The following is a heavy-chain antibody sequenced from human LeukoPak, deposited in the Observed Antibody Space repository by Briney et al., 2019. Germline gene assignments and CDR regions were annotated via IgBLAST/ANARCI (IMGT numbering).Heavy chain of an antibody. CDR1: GFTFSSYA. J-gene: IGHJ4*02. Sequence: PGGSLRLSCAASGFTFSSYAMSWVRQAPGKGLEWVAVIWYDGSNKYYADSVKGRFTISRDNSKNTLYLQMNSLRAEDTAVYYCARDNPSIFGVVKLDYWGQGTLVTVSS. CDR3: ARDNPSIFGVVKLDY. D-gene: IGHD3-3*01. CDR2: IWYDGSNK. V-gene: IGHV3-33*08.